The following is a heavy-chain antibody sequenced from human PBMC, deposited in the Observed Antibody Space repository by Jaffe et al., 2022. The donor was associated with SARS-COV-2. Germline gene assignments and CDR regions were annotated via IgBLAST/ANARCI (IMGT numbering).Heavy chain of an antibody. CDR2: IHYSGST. J-gene: IGHJ5*02. CDR1: GGSLNNYY. CDR3: ARSPGTIWTIQWFDP. D-gene: IGHD2-2*02. Sequence: QVQLQESGPGLVQPSETLSLTCSVSGGSLNNYYWSWIRQPPGKGLEWIGYIHYSGSTTYNPSLRSRLVISVDTSKNQFSLKLDSVTAADTAVYYCARSPGTIWTIQWFDPWGQGTLVTVSS. V-gene: IGHV4-59*01.